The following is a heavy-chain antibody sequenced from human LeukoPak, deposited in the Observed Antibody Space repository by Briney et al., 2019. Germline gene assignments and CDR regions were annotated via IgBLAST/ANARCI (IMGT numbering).Heavy chain of an antibody. CDR2: ISTSGGST. CDR1: EFTFSSYA. J-gene: IGHJ4*02. D-gene: IGHD2-8*02. CDR3: AKRGTGYYFDY. Sequence: TGGSLRLSCAASEFTFSSYAMGWVRQAPGKGLEWVSTISTSGGSTSYADSVKGRFIISRDNSKNTLCLQMNSLRADDTAVYYCAKRGTGYYFDYWGQGTLVTVSS. V-gene: IGHV3-23*01.